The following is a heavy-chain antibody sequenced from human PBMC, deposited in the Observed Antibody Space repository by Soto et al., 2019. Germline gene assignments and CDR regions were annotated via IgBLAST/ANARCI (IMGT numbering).Heavy chain of an antibody. Sequence: PSETLSLTCTVSGGSISSYYWSWIRQPPGKGLEWIGYFYYSGSTNYNPSLKSRVTISVHTSKNQFSLKLSSVTASDTAVYYCARDPGSGSYYGWFDPWGQGTLVPVSS. CDR3: ARDPGSGSYYGWFDP. V-gene: IGHV4-59*01. CDR1: GGSISSYY. J-gene: IGHJ5*02. CDR2: FYYSGST. D-gene: IGHD3-10*01.